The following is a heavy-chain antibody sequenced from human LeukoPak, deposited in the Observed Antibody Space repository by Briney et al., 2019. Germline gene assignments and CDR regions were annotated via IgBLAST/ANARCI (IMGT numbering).Heavy chain of an antibody. J-gene: IGHJ3*02. CDR2: INHSGST. V-gene: IGHV4-34*01. CDR3: AGNLWFGGAFDI. D-gene: IGHD3-10*01. Sequence: PSETLSLTCAVYGGSFSGYYWSWIRQPPGKGLEWIGEINHSGSTNYNPSLKSRVTISVDTSKNQFSLKLSSVTAADTAVYYCAGNLWFGGAFDIWGQGQWSPSLQ. CDR1: GGSFSGYY.